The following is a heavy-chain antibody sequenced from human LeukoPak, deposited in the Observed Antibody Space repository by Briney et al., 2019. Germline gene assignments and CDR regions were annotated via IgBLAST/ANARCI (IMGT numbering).Heavy chain of an antibody. CDR1: GGSISSSSYY. J-gene: IGHJ3*02. CDR2: IYYSGST. Sequence: SETLSLTCTVSGGSISSSSYYWGWIRQPPGKGLEWIGSIYYSGSTYYNPSLKSRVTISVDTSKNQFSLKLSSVTAADTAVYYCANPDLTGDAFDIWGQGTMVTASS. CDR3: ANPDLTGDAFDI. D-gene: IGHD7-27*01. V-gene: IGHV4-39*01.